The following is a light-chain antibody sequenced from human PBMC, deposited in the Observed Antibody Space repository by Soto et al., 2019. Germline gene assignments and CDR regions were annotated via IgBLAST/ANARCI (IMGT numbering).Light chain of an antibody. CDR1: SSNIGSFYD. V-gene: IGLV1-40*01. Sequence: QSVLTQPPSVSGAPGQRVTIPCTGSSSNIGSFYDVHWYQQLPGTVPKLLIYGDNNRPSGVPDRFSGSKSGTAASLALTGLQAEDEADYCQSYDNSLNHVVFGGGTKLTVL. J-gene: IGLJ2*01. CDR2: GDN. CDR3: QSYDNSLNHVV.